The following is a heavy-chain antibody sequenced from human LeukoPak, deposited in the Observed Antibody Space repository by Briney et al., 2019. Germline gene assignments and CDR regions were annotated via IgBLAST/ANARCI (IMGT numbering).Heavy chain of an antibody. V-gene: IGHV3-23*01. J-gene: IGHJ4*02. CDR2: ISASGGGT. CDR1: GFTFSSYA. Sequence: PGGSLRLSCAASGFTFSSYAMSWVRQAPGKGLEWVSAISASGGGTYYADSVKGRFTISRDNSKNTLYLQMGSLRGEDTAMYFCAAAAAGTQLFDYWGQGTLVTVSS. CDR3: AAAAAGTQLFDY. D-gene: IGHD6-13*01.